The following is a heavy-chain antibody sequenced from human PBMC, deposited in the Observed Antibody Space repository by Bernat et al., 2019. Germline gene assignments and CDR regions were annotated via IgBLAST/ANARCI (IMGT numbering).Heavy chain of an antibody. CDR2: HSPTSDLL. CDR3: ARDHPQIRAFDI. V-gene: IGHV3-11*05. Sequence: QVQLVESGGELVQPGGSLRLSCVASGFTFSDYHMNWIRQAPGKGLEWVSFHSPTSDLLMYGDSGKGRFTSSKDNSKNSLFLQLNSLRAEDTAVYYCARDHPQIRAFDIWGQGTMITVSS. J-gene: IGHJ3*02. CDR1: GFTFSDYH.